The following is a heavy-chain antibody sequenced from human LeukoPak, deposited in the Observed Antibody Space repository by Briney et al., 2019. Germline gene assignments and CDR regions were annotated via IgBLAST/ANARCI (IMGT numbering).Heavy chain of an antibody. CDR2: IKQDGSEK. V-gene: IGHV3-7*01. CDR3: ARDEAAAGTDDAFDI. J-gene: IGHJ3*02. CDR1: GFTFSSYW. Sequence: GGSLRLSCSASGFTFSSYWMSWVRQAPGKGLEWVANIKQDGSEKYYVDSVKGRFTISRDNAKNSLYLQMNSLRAEDTAVYYCARDEAAAGTDDAFDIWGQGTMVTVSS. D-gene: IGHD6-13*01.